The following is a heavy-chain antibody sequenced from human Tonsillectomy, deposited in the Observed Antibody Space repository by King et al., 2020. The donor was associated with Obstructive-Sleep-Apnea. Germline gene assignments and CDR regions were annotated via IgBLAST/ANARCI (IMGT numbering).Heavy chain of an antibody. Sequence: QLVQSGAEVKKSGSSVKVSCQTSGGTFSSYAISWVRQAPGQGLEWMGGIIPMFDTTNYAQKFQGRVTITADESTSTAYMELSSLRSEDTAVYYCARDPRTDVSGGSCYSNWFDPWGQGTLVTVSS. CDR1: GGTFSSYA. D-gene: IGHD2-15*01. J-gene: IGHJ5*02. CDR2: IIPMFDTT. CDR3: ARDPRTDVSGGSCYSNWFDP. V-gene: IGHV1-69*12.